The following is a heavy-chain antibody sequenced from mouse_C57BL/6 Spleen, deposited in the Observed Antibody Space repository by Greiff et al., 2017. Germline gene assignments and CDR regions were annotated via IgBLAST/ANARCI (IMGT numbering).Heavy chain of an antibody. Sequence: QVQLQQPGAELVRPGASVKLSCKASGYTFTSYWMPWVQQRPGQGLEWIGVIDPSGSSTNYTHKFKGQATLTVDTSSSTAYLQRSSLTSEDSAVYYWARRYGSSPYYFDYWGQGTTLTGSS. V-gene: IGHV1-59*01. CDR2: IDPSGSST. J-gene: IGHJ2*01. CDR3: ARRYGSSPYYFDY. D-gene: IGHD1-1*01. CDR1: GYTFTSYW.